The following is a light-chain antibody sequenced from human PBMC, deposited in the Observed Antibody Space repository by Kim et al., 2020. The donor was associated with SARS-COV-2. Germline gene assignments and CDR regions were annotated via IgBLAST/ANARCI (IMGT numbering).Light chain of an antibody. CDR1: QGMNNA. Sequence: AAVGDRVTITCRASQGMNNALAWYQQKPEKPPKLLMYDVYSLQSGVTQRFSGSGSGTDITLTISNLQPEDFATYYCQQFSDYPLTFGPGTKVDIK. CDR3: QQFSDYPLT. V-gene: IGKV1D-13*01. J-gene: IGKJ3*01. CDR2: DVY.